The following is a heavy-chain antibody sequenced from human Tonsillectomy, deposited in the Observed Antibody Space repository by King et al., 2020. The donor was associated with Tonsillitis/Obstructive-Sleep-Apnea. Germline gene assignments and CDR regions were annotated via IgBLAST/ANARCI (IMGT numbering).Heavy chain of an antibody. CDR2: IIPSFGTA. CDR3: ARGLEFDWLPRFDY. V-gene: IGHV1-69*01. CDR1: GGTFSSYA. Sequence: QLVQSGAEVMKPGSSVKVSCKASGGTFSSYAISWVRQAPGQGLDWMGGIIPSFGTANYAQKFPGRVTITADESTSTAYMELSSLRSEDTAVYYCARGLEFDWLPRFDYWGQGTLVTVSS. D-gene: IGHD3-9*01. J-gene: IGHJ4*02.